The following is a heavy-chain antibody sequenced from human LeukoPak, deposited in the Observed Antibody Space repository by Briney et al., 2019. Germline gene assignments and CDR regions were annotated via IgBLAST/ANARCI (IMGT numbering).Heavy chain of an antibody. CDR1: GGTFSSYA. CDR3: ARTLPSLLWFGELYY. V-gene: IGHV1-69*01. Sequence: AVKVSCKASGGTFSSYAISWVRQAPGQGLEWMGGIIPIFGTANYAQKFQGRVTITADESTSTAYMELSSLRSEDTAVYYCARTLPSLLWFGELYYWGQGTLVTVSS. D-gene: IGHD3-10*01. CDR2: IIPIFGTA. J-gene: IGHJ4*02.